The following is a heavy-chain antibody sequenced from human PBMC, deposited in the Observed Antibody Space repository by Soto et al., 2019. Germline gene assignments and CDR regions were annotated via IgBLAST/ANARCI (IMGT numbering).Heavy chain of an antibody. D-gene: IGHD2-15*01. CDR2: TRNSGGA. Sequence: QVQLQESGPGLVKPSGTLSLTCAVSSGSIFSSNWWSWVRQPPGKGLEWIGETRNSGGANYNPSHQSRVTITGDRSKRALFLELRSVSAADTAVYCCGCYLGMSGTRGFDNWGLGALVTVSS. CDR3: GCYLGMSGTRGFDN. CDR1: SGSIFSSNW. J-gene: IGHJ4*02. V-gene: IGHV4-4*01.